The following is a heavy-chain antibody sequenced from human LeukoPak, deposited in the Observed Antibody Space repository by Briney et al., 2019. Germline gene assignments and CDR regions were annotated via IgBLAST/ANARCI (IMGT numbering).Heavy chain of an antibody. D-gene: IGHD1-26*01. V-gene: IGHV3-7*01. CDR2: IKGDGSEK. CDR1: GFSITNYW. J-gene: IGHJ4*02. CDR3: ASNIVGATPDY. Sequence: GESLRLSCAASGFSITNYWMTWVRQAPGKGLECVANIKGDGSEKNYVDSVKGRFTISRDNAKNSLCLQMNSLRAEDTAVYYCASNIVGATPDYWGQGTLVTVSS.